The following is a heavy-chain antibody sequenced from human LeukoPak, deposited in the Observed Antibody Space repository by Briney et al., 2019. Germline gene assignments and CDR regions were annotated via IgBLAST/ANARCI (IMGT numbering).Heavy chain of an antibody. CDR2: SRDKGNRYTT. J-gene: IGHJ4*02. CDR3: TRLGIAPRDFDY. D-gene: IGHD6-6*01. CDR1: GGSFSGYY. Sequence: LSLTCAVYGGSFSGYYWGWIRQPPGKGLEWVGRSRDKGNRYTTAYAASVRGRFTISRDDSKNSLYLQMNSLKIEDTAVYYCTRLGIAPRDFDYWGQGTLVTVSS. V-gene: IGHV3-72*01.